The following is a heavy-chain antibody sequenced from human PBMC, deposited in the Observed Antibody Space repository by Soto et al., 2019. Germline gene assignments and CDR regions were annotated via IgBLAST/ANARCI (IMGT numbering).Heavy chain of an antibody. D-gene: IGHD3-9*01. CDR1: GFTFSSYS. Sequence: GGSLRLSCTASGFTFSSYSMNWVRQAPGKGLEWVSCISSSSSYIYYADSVKGRFTISRDNAKNSLYLQMNSLRAEDTAVYYCAREYYDILTGPAAPYYFDYWGQGTLVTVSS. CDR3: AREYYDILTGPAAPYYFDY. V-gene: IGHV3-21*01. J-gene: IGHJ4*02. CDR2: ISSSSSYI.